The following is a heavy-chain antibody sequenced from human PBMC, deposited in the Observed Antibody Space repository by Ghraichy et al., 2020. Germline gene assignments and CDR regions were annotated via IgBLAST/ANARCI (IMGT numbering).Heavy chain of an antibody. D-gene: IGHD6-19*01. CDR2: VYYSGTT. J-gene: IGHJ4*02. CDR3: VRVRGSSGWYVPDY. V-gene: IGHV4-59*01. Sequence: SETLSLTCTVSGGSISTYYWSWIRQPPGKGLEWIGYVYYSGTTNYNPSLKSRVTISVDTSKNQFSLKLSSVTAADTAVYYCVRVRGSSGWYVPDYWGRGTLVTVSS. CDR1: GGSISTYY.